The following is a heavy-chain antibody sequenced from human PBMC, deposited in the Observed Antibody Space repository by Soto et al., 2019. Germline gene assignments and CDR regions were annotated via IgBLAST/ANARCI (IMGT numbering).Heavy chain of an antibody. CDR2: ITKNGRSI. V-gene: IGHV3-48*03. D-gene: IGHD3-3*01. J-gene: IGHJ6*02. CDR3: ARARAGAYYDFWSSHTSGMDV. Sequence: PGGSLRLSCVVSGFTFSSYEMNWVRQAPGKGLEWISFITKNGRSIQYADSVKGRFTISRDNAKNSLYLQMNSLRAGDTAVYYCARARAGAYYDFWSSHTSGMDVWGQGTTVTVSS. CDR1: GFTFSSYE.